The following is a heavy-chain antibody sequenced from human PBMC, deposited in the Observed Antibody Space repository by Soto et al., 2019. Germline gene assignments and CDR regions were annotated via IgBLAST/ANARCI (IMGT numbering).Heavy chain of an antibody. V-gene: IGHV1-69*01. CDR3: ARGSFPGRLAYYLDY. CDR1: GGTFSSYA. Sequence: QVQLVQSGAEVKKPGSSVKVSCKASGGTFSSYASSWARQAAGQGLEWMGGIIPIFGTANYAQKFQGRVTINGDESTSTAYMELCSLRYEDTAVYYCARGSFPGRLAYYLDYWGQRTLVTVSS. CDR2: IIPIFGTA. J-gene: IGHJ4*02. D-gene: IGHD6-19*01.